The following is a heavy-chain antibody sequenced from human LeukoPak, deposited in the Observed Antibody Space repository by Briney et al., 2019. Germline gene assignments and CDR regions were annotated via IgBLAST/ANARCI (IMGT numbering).Heavy chain of an antibody. J-gene: IGHJ3*02. Sequence: PGGSLRLSCAVSGFTFDSYGMHWVRQAPGKGLEWVSGISWNSGSIGYADSVKGRFTISRDNAKNSLYLQMNSLRAEDTALYYCAKDSGYSSGAFDIWGQGTMVTVSS. CDR1: GFTFDSYG. D-gene: IGHD6-19*01. CDR2: ISWNSGSI. CDR3: AKDSGYSSGAFDI. V-gene: IGHV3-9*01.